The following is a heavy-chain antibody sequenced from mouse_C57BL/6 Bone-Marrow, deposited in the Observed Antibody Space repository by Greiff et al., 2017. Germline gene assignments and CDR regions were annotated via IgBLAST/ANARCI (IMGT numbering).Heavy chain of an antibody. Sequence: DVQLVESGGGLVKPGGSLKLSCAASGFTFSSYAMSWVRQTPAKRLEWVATLSGDGSYTYYPDHVKGRFTISRDNDKNNLYMQMSHLKSEDTAMYYSAKELHYYDSPHDSAMDYWGQGTSVTVSS. J-gene: IGHJ4*01. CDR2: LSGDGSYT. V-gene: IGHV5-4*01. D-gene: IGHD1-2*01. CDR3: AKELHYYDSPHDSAMDY. CDR1: GFTFSSYA.